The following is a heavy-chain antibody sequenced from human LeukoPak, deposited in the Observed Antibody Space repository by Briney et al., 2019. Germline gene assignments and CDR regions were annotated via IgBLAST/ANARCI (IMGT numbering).Heavy chain of an antibody. CDR1: GGTFTSHT. Sequence: GSSVKVSCKASGGTFTSHTVSWVQQAPGQGLEWMGRIIPMPGTVKYAQKFQGRVTITTDESTSTAYMELSSLRSEDTAVYYCATTDYWGQGTLVTVSS. CDR2: IIPMPGTV. J-gene: IGHJ4*02. V-gene: IGHV1-69*16. CDR3: ATTDY.